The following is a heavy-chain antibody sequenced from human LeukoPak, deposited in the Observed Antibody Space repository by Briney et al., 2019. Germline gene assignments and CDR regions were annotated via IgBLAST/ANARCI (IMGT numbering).Heavy chain of an antibody. D-gene: IGHD3-3*01. CDR2: INTSNGNT. V-gene: IGHV1-18*04. CDR3: ARIHQSITIFGVVIDAFDI. J-gene: IGHJ3*02. Sequence: ASVKVSCKPSGYTFTDYYMHWVRQAPGQGLEWMGWINTSNGNTNFAQKFQGRVTMTTDTSTSTAYMELRSLRSDDTAVYYCARIHQSITIFGVVIDAFDIWGQGTMVTVSS. CDR1: GYTFTDYY.